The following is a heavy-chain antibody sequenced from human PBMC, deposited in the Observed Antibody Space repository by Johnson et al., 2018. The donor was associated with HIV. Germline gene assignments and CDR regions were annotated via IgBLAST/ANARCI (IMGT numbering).Heavy chain of an antibody. J-gene: IGHJ3*02. CDR3: ARDKCSGGSCYPDAFDI. Sequence: VQLVESGGGLVQPGGSLRLSCAASGFTFSSYAMHWVRQAPGKGLEYVSAISSNGGSTYYANSVKGRFTISRDNSKNPLYLQMGSLRAEDMAVYYCARDKCSGGSCYPDAFDIWGQGTMVTVSS. CDR2: ISSNGGST. V-gene: IGHV3-64*01. CDR1: GFTFSSYA. D-gene: IGHD2-15*01.